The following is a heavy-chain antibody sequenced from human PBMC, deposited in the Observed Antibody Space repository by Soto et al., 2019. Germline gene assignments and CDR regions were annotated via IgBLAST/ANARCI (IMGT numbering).Heavy chain of an antibody. CDR2: ISYSGST. D-gene: IGHD3-3*01. V-gene: IGHV4-39*07. J-gene: IGHJ4*02. Sequence: SETLSLTCTVSGGSIGSDSYYWGWIRQSPEKGLEWVASISYSGSTYYNPTLKSRLIISVDKAKNQFSLKLSSVTAADTAVYYCARDRGWPITRVNDCWGQGTLVTVSS. CDR1: GGSIGSDSYY. CDR3: ARDRGWPITRVNDC.